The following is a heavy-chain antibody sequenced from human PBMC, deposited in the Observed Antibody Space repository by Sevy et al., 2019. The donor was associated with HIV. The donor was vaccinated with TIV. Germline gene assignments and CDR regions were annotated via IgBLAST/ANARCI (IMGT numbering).Heavy chain of an antibody. V-gene: IGHV4-30-2*01. CDR3: ARVSGIFEWRYYFVS. CDR1: GGSLSSGAYS. CDR2: LYHSGST. Sequence: TLSLTCAVSGGSLSSGAYSWSWIRQPPGKGLEWIGCLYHSGSTYCNPSLKSRVTISVDRSKNQFSLKLSSVTAADTAVYYCARVSGIFEWRYYFVSWGQGTLVTASS. D-gene: IGHD2-15*01. J-gene: IGHJ4*02.